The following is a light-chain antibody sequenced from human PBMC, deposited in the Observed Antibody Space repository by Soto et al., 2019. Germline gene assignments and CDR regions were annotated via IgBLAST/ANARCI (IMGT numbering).Light chain of an antibody. Sequence: EIVLTQSPGTLSLSPGERATLSCRASQSVSSSYLAWYQQIPGQAPRLLIYGASNRAAGIPDRFSGSGSGTDCTLTISRLEPEDFAVYYCQLYSRSPRQITFGQGTRLEIK. CDR3: QLYSRSPRQIT. V-gene: IGKV3-20*01. J-gene: IGKJ5*01. CDR1: QSVSSSY. CDR2: GAS.